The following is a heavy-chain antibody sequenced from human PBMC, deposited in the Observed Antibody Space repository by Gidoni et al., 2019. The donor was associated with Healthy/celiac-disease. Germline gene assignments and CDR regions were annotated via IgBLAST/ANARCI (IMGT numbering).Heavy chain of an antibody. CDR3: AKDSRAYVVVPAANDY. V-gene: IGHV3-30*18. Sequence: GFTFLSYGMHWVRQAPGKGLEWLAVISYDGSNKYYAASVKGRLTISRDNSKNTLYLQMNSLRAEDTAVYYCAKDSRAYVVVPAANDYWGQGTLVTVSS. CDR2: ISYDGSNK. CDR1: GFTFLSYG. J-gene: IGHJ4*02. D-gene: IGHD2-2*01.